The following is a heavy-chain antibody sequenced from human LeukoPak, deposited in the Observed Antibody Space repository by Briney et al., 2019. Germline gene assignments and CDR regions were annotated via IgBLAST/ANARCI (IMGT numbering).Heavy chain of an antibody. CDR1: GFTFSSYT. D-gene: IGHD3-22*01. J-gene: IGHJ4*02. CDR3: ARERVESSGYYWDY. Sequence: GGSLRLSCAASGFTFSSYTMHWVRQAPGKGLEWLAVISYDGSNKYYADSVKGRFTISRDTSKITLYLQMNSLRAEDTAVYYCARERVESSGYYWDYWGQGTLVTVSS. CDR2: ISYDGSNK. V-gene: IGHV3-30-3*01.